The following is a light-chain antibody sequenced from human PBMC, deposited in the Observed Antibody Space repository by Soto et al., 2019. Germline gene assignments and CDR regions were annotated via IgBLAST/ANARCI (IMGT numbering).Light chain of an antibody. CDR2: GAS. Sequence: EIVLTQSPGTLSLSPGERATLSCRASQTVSSSYLAWYQQTPGQAPRLVVYGASSRATGIPERFSGSGSGTDFTLTISRLEPEDFAVYYCQQYSTSPWTFGQGTKLEIK. V-gene: IGKV3-20*01. CDR3: QQYSTSPWT. J-gene: IGKJ1*01. CDR1: QTVSSSY.